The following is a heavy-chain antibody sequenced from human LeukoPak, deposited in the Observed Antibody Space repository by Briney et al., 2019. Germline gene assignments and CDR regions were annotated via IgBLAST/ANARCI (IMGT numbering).Heavy chain of an antibody. CDR3: ARDPSTVWGAYRPSWFDP. CDR1: GYSIITGLS. V-gene: IGHV4-38-2*02. CDR2: FYHSTCA. D-gene: IGHD3-16*02. J-gene: IGHJ5*02. Sequence: ETLSVTRTLSGYSIITGLSWGWTRQPPGRGLEWTQTFYHSTCAYYNPSLKSRPTISIDTSKNKFSLKVSSVTAADTAVYYCARDPSTVWGAYRPSWFDPWGQGTLVTVSS.